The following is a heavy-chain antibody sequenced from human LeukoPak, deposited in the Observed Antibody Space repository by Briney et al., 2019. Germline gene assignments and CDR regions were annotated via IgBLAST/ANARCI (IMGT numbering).Heavy chain of an antibody. CDR1: GGSFSGYY. D-gene: IGHD6-6*01. CDR3: ARHREIAARPHFDY. V-gene: IGHV4-34*01. Sequence: SETLSLTCAVYGGSFSGYYWSWIRQPPGKGLEWIGEVNHSGSTNYNPSLKSRVTMSVDTSKNQFSLRLYSVTAADTAVYYCARHREIAARPHFDYWGQGTLVTVSS. CDR2: VNHSGST. J-gene: IGHJ4*02.